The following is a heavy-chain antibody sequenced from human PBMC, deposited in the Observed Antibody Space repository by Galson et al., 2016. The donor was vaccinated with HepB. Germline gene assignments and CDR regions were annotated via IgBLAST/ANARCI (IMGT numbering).Heavy chain of an antibody. J-gene: IGHJ3*02. Sequence: SLRLSCAASGFAFSVYGMTWVRQAPRKGLEWVSAISTSGSSTDYADSVKGRFTISRDNSENTLYLQMNSLRADDTALYFCAREGYSSGHCGAFDIWGRGTVVAVSS. CDR3: AREGYSSGHCGAFDI. CDR1: GFAFSVYG. CDR2: ISTSGSST. V-gene: IGHV3-23*01. D-gene: IGHD6-19*01.